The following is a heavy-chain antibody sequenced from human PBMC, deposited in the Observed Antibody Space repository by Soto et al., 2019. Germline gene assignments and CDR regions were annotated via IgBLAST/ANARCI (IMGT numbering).Heavy chain of an antibody. D-gene: IGHD4-4*01. Sequence: ASVKVSCKVSGYTLTELSMHWVRQAPGKGLEWMGGFDPEDGETIYAQKFQGRVTMTEDTSTDTAYMELSSLRSEDTAVYYCATDVRTSYSRVPLGDYWGQGTLVTVSS. J-gene: IGHJ4*02. V-gene: IGHV1-24*01. CDR1: GYTLTELS. CDR2: FDPEDGET. CDR3: ATDVRTSYSRVPLGDY.